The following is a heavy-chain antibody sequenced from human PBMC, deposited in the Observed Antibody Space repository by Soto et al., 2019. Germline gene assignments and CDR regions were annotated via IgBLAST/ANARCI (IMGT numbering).Heavy chain of an antibody. CDR1: GFTFSSYG. J-gene: IGHJ4*02. CDR2: IWYDGSNK. V-gene: IGHV3-33*01. D-gene: IGHD6-19*01. Sequence: PGGSLRLSCAASGFTFSSYGIHWVRQAPGKGLEWVAFIWYDGSNKFYGDSVKGRFTISRDNSKNTVYLQMSILRPEDTAVYYCARPYSSGWSYRGVYFDYWGQGTLVTVSS. CDR3: ARPYSSGWSYRGVYFDY.